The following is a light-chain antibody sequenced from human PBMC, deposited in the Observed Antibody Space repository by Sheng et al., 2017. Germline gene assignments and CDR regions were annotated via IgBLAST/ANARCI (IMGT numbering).Light chain of an antibody. J-gene: IGKJ2*01. CDR2: GAS. CDR3: QQYKSYPST. Sequence: DIQMTQSPFTLSASVGDSVTISCRASQNIDHWLAWYQQKSGKAPQLIIYGASSLQRGVPSRFSGRASGTEFTLSIASLQPDDFATYYCQQYKSYPSTFGQGTKLE. CDR1: QNIDHW. V-gene: IGKV1-5*01.